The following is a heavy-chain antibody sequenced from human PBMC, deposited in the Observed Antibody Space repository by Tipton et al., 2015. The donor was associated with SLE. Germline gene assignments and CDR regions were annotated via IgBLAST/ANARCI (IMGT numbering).Heavy chain of an antibody. CDR1: GDSITSITRTNW. CDR3: AQAHLWGSYRYASDI. J-gene: IGHJ3*02. V-gene: IGHV4-61*05. Sequence: TLSLTCTVSGDSITSITRTNWWSWVRQPPGKGLEWIGFIYYNGKTNYNSSLKSRVTISVDTSKSQFSLKLRSVTAADTAVYYCAQAHLWGSYRYASDIWGQGTMVTVSS. D-gene: IGHD3-16*02. CDR2: IYYNGKT.